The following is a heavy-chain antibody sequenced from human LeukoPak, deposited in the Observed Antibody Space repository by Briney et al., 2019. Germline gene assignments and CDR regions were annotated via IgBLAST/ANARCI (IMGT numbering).Heavy chain of an antibody. J-gene: IGHJ4*02. Sequence: GGSLRLSCAASGFTFSSYAMSWVRQAPGKGLEWVSAISGSGGSTYYADSVKGRFTISRDNSKNTLYLQMNSLRAEDMALYYCAEGRDSSSWYVLDYWGQGTLVTVSS. CDR3: AEGRDSSSWYVLDY. CDR1: GFTFSSYA. CDR2: ISGSGGST. D-gene: IGHD6-13*01. V-gene: IGHV3-23*01.